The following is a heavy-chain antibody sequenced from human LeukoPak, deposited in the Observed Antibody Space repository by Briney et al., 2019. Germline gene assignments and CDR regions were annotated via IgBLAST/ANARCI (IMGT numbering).Heavy chain of an antibody. Sequence: PGGSLRLSCAAAGFPFSSYGMHWVRQAPGKGLEWVAFIRYDGSNKYYADCVKGRFTICRDNSKNTLYLQMNSLRAEHTAVYYCAKAYCSSTRCSSDLYFQHWAQGTLVTVSS. CDR2: IRYDGSNK. CDR3: AKAYCSSTRCSSDLYFQH. V-gene: IGHV3-30*02. CDR1: GFPFSSYG. J-gene: IGHJ1*01. D-gene: IGHD2-2*01.